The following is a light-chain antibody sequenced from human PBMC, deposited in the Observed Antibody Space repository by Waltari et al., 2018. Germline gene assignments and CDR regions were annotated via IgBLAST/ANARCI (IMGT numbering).Light chain of an antibody. Sequence: QSALTQPPSASGSPGQSVTISCTGTSSDIGSSNYVSWYQQHPGKAPNPLISEVYKPPPGVPDRFSGSKSGNTASLTVSGLQAEDEADYFCNSYAGNNSYVFGTGTKVTVL. CDR3: NSYAGNNSYV. J-gene: IGLJ1*01. CDR1: SSDIGSSNY. V-gene: IGLV2-8*01. CDR2: EVY.